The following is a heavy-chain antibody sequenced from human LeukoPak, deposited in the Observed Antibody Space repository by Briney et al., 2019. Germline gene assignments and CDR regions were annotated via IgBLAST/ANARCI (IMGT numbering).Heavy chain of an antibody. V-gene: IGHV4-34*01. CDR1: GGYFSGYY. CDR2: INHSGST. J-gene: IGHJ4*02. D-gene: IGHD6-19*01. Sequence: SETLSLTCAVYGGYFSGYYWSWIRQPPGKGLEWIGEINHSGSTNYNPSLKSRVTISVDTSKNQFSLELSSVTAADTAVYYCARGRVTVACITFFDYWGQGTLVTVSS. CDR3: ARGRVTVACITFFDY.